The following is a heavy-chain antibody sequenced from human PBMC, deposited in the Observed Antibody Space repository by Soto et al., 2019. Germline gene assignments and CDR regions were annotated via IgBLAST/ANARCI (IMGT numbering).Heavy chain of an antibody. Sequence: EASVKGSCKASGGTFSSYAISWVRQALGQGLEWMGGIIPIFGTANYAQKFQGRVTITADESTSTAYMELSSLRSEDTAVYYCARVVSAVTPNWFDPRSQGALVTVSA. D-gene: IGHD4-17*01. CDR2: IIPIFGTA. J-gene: IGHJ5*02. V-gene: IGHV1-69*13. CDR1: GGTFSSYA. CDR3: ARVVSAVTPNWFDP.